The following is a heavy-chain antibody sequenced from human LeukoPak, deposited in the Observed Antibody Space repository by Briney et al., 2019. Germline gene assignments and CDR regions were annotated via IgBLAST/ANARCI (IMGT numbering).Heavy chain of an antibody. J-gene: IGHJ4*02. Sequence: GQSLRLSCTTSGFIFGDYNMNWVRQAPGKGLEWVGYIRAKIHDGATDFAASVKGRFTISRDDSKSIAYLQMTSLKSEDTAVYYCSRGQKDPYGPEFDYWGQGALVTVSS. CDR2: IRAKIHDGAT. D-gene: IGHD3-10*01. V-gene: IGHV3-49*04. CDR3: SRGQKDPYGPEFDY. CDR1: GFIFGDYN.